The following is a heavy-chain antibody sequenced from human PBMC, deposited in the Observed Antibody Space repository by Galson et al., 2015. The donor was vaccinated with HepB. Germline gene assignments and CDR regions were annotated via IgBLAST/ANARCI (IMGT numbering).Heavy chain of an antibody. J-gene: IGHJ4*02. V-gene: IGHV4-61*02. CDR3: ALSSSSGGGDY. D-gene: IGHD6-6*01. CDR2: IYTSGST. Sequence: TLSLTCTVSGGSISSGSYYWSWIRQPAGKGLEWIGRIYTSGSTDYNPSLKSRVTMSVDTSKNQFSLKLSSVTAADTAVYYCALSSSSGGGDYWGQGTLVTVSS. CDR1: GGSISSGSYY.